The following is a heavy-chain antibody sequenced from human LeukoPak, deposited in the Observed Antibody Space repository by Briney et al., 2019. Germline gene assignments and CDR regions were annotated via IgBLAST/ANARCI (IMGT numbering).Heavy chain of an antibody. V-gene: IGHV4-39*01. D-gene: IGHD5-24*01. CDR3: ARGQDGYNYSDFDY. CDR1: GGSISSTSYY. J-gene: IGHJ4*02. Sequence: PSETLSLTCTVSGGSISSTSYYWGWIRQPPGKGLEWIGSIYYSGSTYYNPSLKSRVTISVDTSKNQFSLKLSSVTAADTAVYYCARGQDGYNYSDFDYWGQGTLVTVSS. CDR2: IYYSGST.